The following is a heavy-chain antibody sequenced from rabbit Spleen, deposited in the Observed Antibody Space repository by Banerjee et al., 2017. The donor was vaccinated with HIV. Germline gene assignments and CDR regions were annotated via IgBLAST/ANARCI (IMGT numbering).Heavy chain of an antibody. Sequence: QSLEESGGDLVKPGASLTLTCTASGFSFTYNDYMCWVRQPPGKGPEWIACIAAGVSFTTYYATWVNGRFTISSHNAQNTLYLQLNSLTAADTATYFCVRGASSSGYYSLWGQGTLVTVS. CDR3: VRGASSSGYYSL. V-gene: IGHV1S40*01. CDR1: GFSFTYNDY. J-gene: IGHJ3*01. D-gene: IGHD1-1*01. CDR2: IAAGVSFTT.